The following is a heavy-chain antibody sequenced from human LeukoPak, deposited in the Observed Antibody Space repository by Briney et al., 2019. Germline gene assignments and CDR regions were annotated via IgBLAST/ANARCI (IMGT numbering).Heavy chain of an antibody. CDR1: GYTFTSYY. V-gene: IGHV1-46*01. CDR2: INPSGGST. Sequence: ASVKVSCKASGYTFTSYYMHWVRQAPGQELEWMGIINPSGGSTSYAQKFQGRVTMTRDTSTSTVYMELSSLRSEDTAVYYCARGHRNYYYYYYGMDVWGQGTTVTVSS. J-gene: IGHJ6*02. CDR3: ARGHRNYYYYYYGMDV. D-gene: IGHD4-11*01.